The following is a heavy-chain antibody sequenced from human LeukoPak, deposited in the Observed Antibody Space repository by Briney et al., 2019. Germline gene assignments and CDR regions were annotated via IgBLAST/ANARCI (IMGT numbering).Heavy chain of an antibody. J-gene: IGHJ4*02. CDR2: IIPILGIA. Sequence: SVKVSCKASGGTFSSYAISWVRQAPGQGLEWMGRIIPILGIANYAQKFQGRVTITADKSTSTAYMELSSLRSEDTAVYYCARLHDCSGGSCYTLDFDYWGQGTLVTVSS. CDR1: GGTFSSYA. D-gene: IGHD2-15*01. CDR3: ARLHDCSGGSCYTLDFDY. V-gene: IGHV1-69*04.